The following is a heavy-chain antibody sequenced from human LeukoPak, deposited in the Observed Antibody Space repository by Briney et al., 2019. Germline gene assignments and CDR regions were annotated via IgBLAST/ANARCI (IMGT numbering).Heavy chain of an antibody. Sequence: PSETLSLTCTVSGGSISSYSWNWIRQPPGKGLEWIGYIYYSGSTNYNPSLKSRVTMSVDTSKNQFSLKLSSVTAADTAVYYCVRNAGDYWGQGTLVTVSS. CDR2: IYYSGST. V-gene: IGHV4-59*01. J-gene: IGHJ4*02. D-gene: IGHD6-13*01. CDR3: VRNAGDY. CDR1: GGSISSYS.